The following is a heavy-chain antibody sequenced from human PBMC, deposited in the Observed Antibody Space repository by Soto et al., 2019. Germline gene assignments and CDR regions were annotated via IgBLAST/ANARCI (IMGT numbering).Heavy chain of an antibody. J-gene: IGHJ4*02. V-gene: IGHV1-18*01. CDR2: ISGFNGNT. CDR1: GYTFTSYS. CDR3: ARDNGYGDSKGDFDY. D-gene: IGHD4-17*01. Sequence: QVQLVQSGAEVKKPGASVKVSCKTSGYTFTSYSISWVRQAPGQGLEWMGWISGFNGNTKYAQNLQGRVTMTTDTPTSTAYMELRSLRSDDTAVYYCARDNGYGDSKGDFDYWGQGPLVTVSS.